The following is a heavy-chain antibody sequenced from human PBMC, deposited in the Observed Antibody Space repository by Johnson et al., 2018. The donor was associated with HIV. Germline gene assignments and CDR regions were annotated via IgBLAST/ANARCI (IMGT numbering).Heavy chain of an antibody. D-gene: IGHD6-13*01. J-gene: IGHJ3*02. Sequence: QVQLVESGGGVVQPGRSLRLSCAASGFTFSSCAMHWVRQAPGKGLEWETIISYDGSNKYYADSVKGRFTISRDNSKNTLYLQMNSLRAEDTAVYYCARDGHSSTPRCAFDIWGQGTMVTVSS. CDR3: ARDGHSSTPRCAFDI. CDR1: GFTFSSCA. V-gene: IGHV3-30*04. CDR2: ISYDGSNK.